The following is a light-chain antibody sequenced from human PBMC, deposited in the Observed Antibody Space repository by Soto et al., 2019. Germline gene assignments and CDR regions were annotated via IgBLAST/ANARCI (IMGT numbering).Light chain of an antibody. V-gene: IGKV3-20*01. CDR2: GAS. J-gene: IGKJ1*01. CDR3: QQYGSSPPGT. Sequence: EIVLTQSPATLSLSPGERATLSCRASETIRGLLAWYQQRPGQPPRLLIYGASSRATGIPDRFSGSGSGTDFTLTISRLEPEDFAVYYCQQYGSSPPGTFGQGTKVDIK. CDR1: ETIRGL.